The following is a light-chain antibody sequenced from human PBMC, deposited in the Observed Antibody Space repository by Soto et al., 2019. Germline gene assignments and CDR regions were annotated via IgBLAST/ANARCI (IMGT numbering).Light chain of an antibody. CDR1: QSVSNNY. CDR2: GAS. J-gene: IGKJ1*01. CDR3: QQYGSSGT. Sequence: EIVLTQSPGTLSLSPGERATLSCRASQSVSNNYLAWYQQKPGQAPRLLIYGASNRATGIPDRSSGSGSGKDFTLTISRLEPEDFAVYYCQQYGSSGTFGQGTKV. V-gene: IGKV3-20*01.